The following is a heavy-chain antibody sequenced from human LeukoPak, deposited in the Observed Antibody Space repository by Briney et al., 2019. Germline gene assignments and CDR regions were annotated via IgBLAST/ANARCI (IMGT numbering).Heavy chain of an antibody. CDR1: GGSISSSSYY. CDR3: ARGGGGGSYFWFDP. J-gene: IGHJ5*02. V-gene: IGHV4-39*07. Sequence: PSETLSLTCTVSGGSISSSSYYWSWIRQPPGKGLEWIGEINHSGSTNYNPSLKSRVTISVDTSKNQFSLKLSSVTAADTAVYYCARGGGGGSYFWFDPWGQGTLVTVSS. CDR2: INHSGST. D-gene: IGHD1-26*01.